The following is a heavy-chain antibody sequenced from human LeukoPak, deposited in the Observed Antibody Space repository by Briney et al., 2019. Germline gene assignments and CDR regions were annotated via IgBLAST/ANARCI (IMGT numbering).Heavy chain of an antibody. CDR1: GGSIGSGSYY. D-gene: IGHD3-22*01. CDR3: AREGTITMIIVVSAFDI. Sequence: SQTLSLTCTVSGGSIGSGSYYWSWIRQPAGKGLEWIGRIYTSGSTNYNPSLKSRVTISVDTSKNQFSLKLSSVTAADTAVYYCAREGTITMIIVVSAFDIWGQGTMVTVSS. J-gene: IGHJ3*02. CDR2: IYTSGST. V-gene: IGHV4-61*02.